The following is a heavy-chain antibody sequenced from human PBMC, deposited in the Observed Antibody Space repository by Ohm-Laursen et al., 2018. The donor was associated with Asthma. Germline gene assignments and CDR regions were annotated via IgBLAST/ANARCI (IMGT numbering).Heavy chain of an antibody. CDR1: GFTFSYYY. V-gene: IGHV3-74*01. CDR3: ATDSRYGDYVPFDS. CDR2: INNDGSST. J-gene: IGHJ4*02. D-gene: IGHD4-17*01. Sequence: SLRPSCAASGFTFSYYYMHWVRQAPGKGLVWVARINNDGSSTSYADSVQGRFTISRDNAKNTLDLQMNSLRDEDTAVYYCATDSRYGDYVPFDSWGQGTLVTVSS.